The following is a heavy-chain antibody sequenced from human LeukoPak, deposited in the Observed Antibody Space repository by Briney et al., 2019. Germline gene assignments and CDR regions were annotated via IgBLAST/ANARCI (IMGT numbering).Heavy chain of an antibody. D-gene: IGHD6-13*01. CDR3: AKDRYSSSWFDY. Sequence: GGSLRLSCAASGFTFSSYAMSWVRQAPGKGLEWVSAISGSGGSTYYTDSVKGRFTISRDNSKNTLYLQMNSLRAEDTAVYYCAKDRYSSSWFDYWGQGTLVTVSS. CDR1: GFTFSSYA. J-gene: IGHJ4*02. V-gene: IGHV3-23*01. CDR2: ISGSGGST.